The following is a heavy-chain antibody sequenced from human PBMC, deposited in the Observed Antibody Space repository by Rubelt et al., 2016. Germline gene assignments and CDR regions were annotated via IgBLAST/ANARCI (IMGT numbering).Heavy chain of an antibody. V-gene: IGHV4-34*01. D-gene: IGHD2-15*01. CDR2: IYYSGKI. Sequence: QMQLQQWGAGLLKPSEALSLTCVVDGGSFRGYYWSWIRQPPGRGLEWIGSIYYSGKIYYNPSLKSRVPIFVDTSQNQFSLKLSSVTAADSAVYYCARQQSWSYTDYCGQGTLVTVAS. CDR1: GGSFRGYY. J-gene: IGHJ4*02. CDR3: ARQQSWSYTDY.